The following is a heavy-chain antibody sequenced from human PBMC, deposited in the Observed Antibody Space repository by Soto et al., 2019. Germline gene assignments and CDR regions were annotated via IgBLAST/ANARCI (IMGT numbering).Heavy chain of an antibody. V-gene: IGHV4-31*03. CDR3: ARDTENYTVTTVTTRGPPYYYYYYMDV. CDR1: GGSISSGGYY. CDR2: IYYSGST. J-gene: IGHJ6*03. Sequence: SETLSLTCTVSGGSISSGGYYWSWIRQHPGKGLEWIGYIYYSGSTYYNPSLKSRVTISVDTSKNQFSLKLSSVTAADTAVYYCARDTENYTVTTVTTRGPPYYYYYYMDVWGKGTTVTVSS. D-gene: IGHD4-17*01.